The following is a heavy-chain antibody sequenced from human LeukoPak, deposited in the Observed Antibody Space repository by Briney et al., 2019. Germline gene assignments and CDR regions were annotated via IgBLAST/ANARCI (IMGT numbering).Heavy chain of an antibody. CDR1: GFTFSSYE. Sequence: GGSLRLSCAASGFTFSSYEMNWVRQAPGKGLEWVSYISSSGSTIYYADSVKGRFTISRDNAKNSLYLQMSSLRAEDTAVYYCARDGDFWSGYRSTDYWGQGTLVTVSS. CDR3: ARDGDFWSGYRSTDY. D-gene: IGHD3-3*01. V-gene: IGHV3-48*03. CDR2: ISSSGSTI. J-gene: IGHJ4*02.